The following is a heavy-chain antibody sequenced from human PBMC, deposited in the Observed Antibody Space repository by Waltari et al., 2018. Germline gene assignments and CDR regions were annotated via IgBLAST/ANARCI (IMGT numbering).Heavy chain of an antibody. J-gene: IGHJ6*02. CDR2: INHSGST. V-gene: IGHV4-34*01. CDR3: VRWYGDYYYYYGMDV. CDR1: NGSFSIYY. D-gene: IGHD4-17*01. Sequence: QVQLHQWGAGLLKPSETLSLTCVVHNGSFSIYYWSWIRQFPGKGLDWIGEINHSGSTNCSPSLNGRVSISVDTSKNQFSLKVTSVTAAATAVYYCVRWYGDYYYYYGMDVWRPGTTVTVSS.